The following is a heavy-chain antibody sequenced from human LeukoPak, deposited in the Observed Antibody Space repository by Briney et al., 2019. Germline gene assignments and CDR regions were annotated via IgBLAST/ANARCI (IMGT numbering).Heavy chain of an antibody. D-gene: IGHD3-10*01. J-gene: IGHJ4*02. CDR3: ARSLWPADY. CDR1: GFTFSDYW. V-gene: IGHV3-7*01. CDR2: IKQDGSDK. Sequence: GGSLRLSCAASGFTFSDYWMSWVRQAPGKGLEWVADIKQDGSDKKYVDSVKGRFTISRDSAKKSLYLQMDSLRAADTAVYYCARSLWPADYWGQGTLVTVSS.